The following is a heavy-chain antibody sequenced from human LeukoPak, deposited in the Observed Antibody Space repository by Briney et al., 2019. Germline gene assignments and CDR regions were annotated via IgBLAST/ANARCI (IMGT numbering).Heavy chain of an antibody. D-gene: IGHD2-2*01. CDR1: GGSISSGSYY. CDR2: IYTSGST. CDR3: GRVPTAILVLDY. Sequence: SETLSLTCTVSGGSISSGSYYWTWIRQPAGKGLEWIGRIYTSGSTNYNPSLKSRVTISGDTSKNQFSLKLSSVTAADTAVYYCGRVPTAILVLDYWGQGTLVTVSS. J-gene: IGHJ4*02. V-gene: IGHV4-61*02.